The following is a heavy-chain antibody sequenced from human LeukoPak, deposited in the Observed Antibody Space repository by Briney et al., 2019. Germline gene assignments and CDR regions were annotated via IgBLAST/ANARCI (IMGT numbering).Heavy chain of an antibody. V-gene: IGHV4-59*01. CDR1: GGSISTYY. D-gene: IGHD3-16*01. J-gene: IGHJ5*02. Sequence: SETLSLTCTVSGGSISTYYWSWVRQPPGKGLEWIGYIYYSGGTNYNPSLKSRVSISIDTSKNQFSLKLNSVTAAATAVYYCAKDGGGFAPWGQGTLVTVSS. CDR2: IYYSGGT. CDR3: AKDGGGFAP.